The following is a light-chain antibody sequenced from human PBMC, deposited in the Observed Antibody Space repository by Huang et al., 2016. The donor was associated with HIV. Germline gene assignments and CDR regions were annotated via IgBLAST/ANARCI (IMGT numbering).Light chain of an antibody. J-gene: IGKJ4*01. CDR1: QNIGNY. CDR2: DTS. V-gene: IGKV3-11*01. Sequence: ETVLTQSPATLSLSPGERATLSCRASQNIGNYLAWYQKKPGQTPRLRIYDTSNRATGVPARFSGSGSGTDFTLDISSLESEDFAVYYCQQRSNWPPTFGGGTKV. CDR3: QQRSNWPPT.